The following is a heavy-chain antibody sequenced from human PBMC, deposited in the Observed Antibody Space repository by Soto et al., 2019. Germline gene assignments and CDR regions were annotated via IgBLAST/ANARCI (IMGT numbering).Heavy chain of an antibody. CDR2: ISGSGGRI. Sequence: EVQLLESGGGLVQPGGSLRLSCAASGFTFSSYAMSWVRQAPGKGLEWVSVISGSGGRIYYADSVKGRFTISRDNSKNTLYLQMNSLRDEDTAIYYCAKERRLERGDCDYWGQGALVTVSS. CDR1: GFTFSSYA. V-gene: IGHV3-23*01. J-gene: IGHJ4*02. CDR3: AKERRLERGDCDY. D-gene: IGHD1-1*01.